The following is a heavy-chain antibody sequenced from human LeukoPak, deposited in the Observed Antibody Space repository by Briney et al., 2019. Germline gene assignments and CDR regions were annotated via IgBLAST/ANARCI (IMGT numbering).Heavy chain of an antibody. D-gene: IGHD3-3*01. CDR1: GFTFSGSA. J-gene: IGHJ4*02. CDR3: AKFGVDYDFWSGYLTVQSYFDY. CDR2: IRSKANSYAT. V-gene: IGHV3-73*01. Sequence: GGSLRLSCAASGFTFSGSAMHWVRQASGKGLEWVGRIRSKANSYATAYAASVKGRFTISRDDSKNTAYLQMNSLRAEDTAVYYCAKFGVDYDFWSGYLTVQSYFDYWGQGTLVTVSS.